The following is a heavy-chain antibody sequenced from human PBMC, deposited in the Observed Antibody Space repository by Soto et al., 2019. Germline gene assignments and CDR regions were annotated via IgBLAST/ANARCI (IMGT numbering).Heavy chain of an antibody. CDR1: GGTLGSKA. Sequence: ASVEVRWKDRGGTLGSKAISWVRQEKGKGLEWMGGIIPIFGTANYAQKFQGRVTITADESASTAYMELSSLRSEDTAVYYCARGLLLYYYYGMDVWGQGTTVTVSS. CDR2: IIPIFGTA. J-gene: IGHJ6*02. D-gene: IGHD3-10*01. CDR3: ARGLLLYYYYGMDV. V-gene: IGHV1-69*13.